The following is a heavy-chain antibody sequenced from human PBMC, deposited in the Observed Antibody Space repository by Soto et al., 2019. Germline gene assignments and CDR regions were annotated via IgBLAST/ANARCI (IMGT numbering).Heavy chain of an antibody. J-gene: IGHJ3*02. CDR1: GGTFSSYA. CDR3: ASRSLVDTAMVTYAFDI. CDR2: IIPIFGTA. Sequence: GASVKVSCKASGGTFSSYAISWVRQAPGQGLEWMGGIIPIFGTANYAQKFQGRVTITADESTSTAYMELSSLRSEDTAVYYCASRSLVDTAMVTYAFDIWGQGTMVTVSS. V-gene: IGHV1-69*13. D-gene: IGHD5-18*01.